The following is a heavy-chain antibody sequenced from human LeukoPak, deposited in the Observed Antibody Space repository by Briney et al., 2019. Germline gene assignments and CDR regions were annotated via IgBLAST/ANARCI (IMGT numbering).Heavy chain of an antibody. J-gene: IGHJ4*02. CDR1: GFTFSSYA. V-gene: IGHV3-23*01. CDR3: ACGYYDSSGYGY. D-gene: IGHD3-22*01. Sequence: GGSLRLSCAASGFTFSSYAMSWVRQAPGNGLEWVSDISGSGGSTYYADSVKGRFTISRDNSKNTLYLQMNSLRAEDTAVYYCACGYYDSSGYGYWGQGTLVTVSS. CDR2: ISGSGGST.